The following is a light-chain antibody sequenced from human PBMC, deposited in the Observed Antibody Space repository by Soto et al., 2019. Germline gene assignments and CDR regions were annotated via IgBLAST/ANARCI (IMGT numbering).Light chain of an antibody. CDR2: EVS. Sequence: QSALTQPASVSGSPGPSITISCTGTSSDVGGYDYVAWYQQHPGKAPKLMIYEVSNRPSGVSNRFSGYKSGNTASLTSSGHQAEDEAEYYCSSDTTSSTNRGFGGGTKLTVL. CDR1: SSDVGGYDY. CDR3: SSDTTSSTNRG. V-gene: IGLV2-14*01. J-gene: IGLJ3*02.